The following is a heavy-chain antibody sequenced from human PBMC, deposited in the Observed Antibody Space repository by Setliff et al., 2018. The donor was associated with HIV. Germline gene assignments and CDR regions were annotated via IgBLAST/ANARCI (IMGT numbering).Heavy chain of an antibody. J-gene: IGHJ3*02. V-gene: IGHV3-23*01. CDR1: GFTFSDYA. CDR2: ISGSGRGT. CDR3: AKPYRGSVVRDQGYVRAFDI. D-gene: IGHD3-10*01. Sequence: GGSLRLSCAASGFTFSDYAMSWVRQAPGKGLEWVSAISGSGRGTYYADSAKGRFTISRDNSKNTLYLQMNSLRAEDTAVYYCAKPYRGSVVRDQGYVRAFDIWGQGTMVTVS.